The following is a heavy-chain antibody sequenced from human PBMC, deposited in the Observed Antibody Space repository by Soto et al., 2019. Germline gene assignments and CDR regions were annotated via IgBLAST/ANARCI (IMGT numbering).Heavy chain of an antibody. V-gene: IGHV3-23*01. CDR3: AKPPQYSGSWYGDAFDI. D-gene: IGHD6-13*01. J-gene: IGHJ3*02. CDR2: ISGSGGST. Sequence: EVQLLESGGGLVQTGGSLRLSCAASGFTFSSYAMSWVRQAPGKGLEWVSAISGSGGSTYYADSVKGRFTISRDNSKNTLYLQMNSLRAEDTAVYYCAKPPQYSGSWYGDAFDIWGQGTMVTVSS. CDR1: GFTFSSYA.